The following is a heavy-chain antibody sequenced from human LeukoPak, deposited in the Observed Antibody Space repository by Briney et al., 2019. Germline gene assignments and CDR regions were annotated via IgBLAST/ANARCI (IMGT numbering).Heavy chain of an antibody. CDR2: IKQDGSEK. CDR1: GFTLSSYW. CDR3: ARSYGSGWYFFDY. D-gene: IGHD6-19*01. J-gene: IGHJ4*02. V-gene: IGHV3-7*01. Sequence: PGGSLRLSCAPSGFTLSSYWMSWVRQAPGQGREWVANIKQDGSEKYYVDSVKGRFTISRDNAKNSLYPQMTGLRAEHTAVYYCARSYGSGWYFFDYWGQGTLVTVSS.